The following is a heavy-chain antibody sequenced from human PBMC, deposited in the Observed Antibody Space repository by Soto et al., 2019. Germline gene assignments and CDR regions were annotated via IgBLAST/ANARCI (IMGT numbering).Heavy chain of an antibody. CDR3: ARGTYYYDSRGYYAYYYYGMDV. Sequence: SVKVSCKASGGTFSSYAISWVRQAPGQGLEWMGGIIPIFGTANYAQKFQGRVTITADESTSTAYMELSSLRSEDTAVYYCARGTYYYDSRGYYAYYYYGMDVWGQGTTVTVS. V-gene: IGHV1-69*13. CDR2: IIPIFGTA. D-gene: IGHD3-22*01. CDR1: GGTFSSYA. J-gene: IGHJ6*02.